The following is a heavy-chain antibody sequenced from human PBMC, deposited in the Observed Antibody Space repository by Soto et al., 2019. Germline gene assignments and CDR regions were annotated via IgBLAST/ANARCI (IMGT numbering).Heavy chain of an antibody. Sequence: SVKVSCKSSGDMFSAYAITWVRQAPGQGPEWMGGIIPIFRTPNYAQNFRGRIIITADESTSTAYMELSSLRSEDTAVYFCARPLQRQLAGTKYYYYGLDVWGQGTTVTVSS. CDR2: IIPIFRTP. J-gene: IGHJ6*02. D-gene: IGHD1-1*01. CDR3: ARPLQRQLAGTKYYYYGLDV. V-gene: IGHV1-69*13. CDR1: GDMFSAYA.